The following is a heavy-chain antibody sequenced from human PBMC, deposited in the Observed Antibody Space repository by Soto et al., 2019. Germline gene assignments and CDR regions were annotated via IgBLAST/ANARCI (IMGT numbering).Heavy chain of an antibody. CDR1: GFTFSSYA. CDR2: ISGSGSST. V-gene: IGHV3-23*01. D-gene: IGHD3-10*01. J-gene: IGHJ4*02. Sequence: EVQLLESGGGLIQPGGSLGLSCAASGFTFSSYAMSWVRQAPGKGLEWDSGISGSGSSTYYADSVKGRFTISRDNSKNTLYLQMNSLRAGGTAVYYCAERGKSFASGSYNFHDYWGQGTLVTVSS. CDR3: AERGKSFASGSYNFHDY.